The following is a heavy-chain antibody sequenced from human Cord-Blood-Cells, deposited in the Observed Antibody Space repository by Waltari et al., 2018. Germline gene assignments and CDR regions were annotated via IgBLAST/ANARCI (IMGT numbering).Heavy chain of an antibody. CDR2: ISGSGGST. V-gene: IGHV3-23*01. D-gene: IGHD5-18*01. CDR1: GFTFSNYA. Sequence: EVQLLESGGGLVQPGGSLRLSCAASGFTFSNYAMSWVRQAPGKGLEWVSAISGSGGSTYYADSVKGRFTISRDNSKNTLYLQMNSLRAEDTAVYYCAKGGYSYGYYYYYYMDVWGKGTTVTVSS. J-gene: IGHJ6*03. CDR3: AKGGYSYGYYYYYYMDV.